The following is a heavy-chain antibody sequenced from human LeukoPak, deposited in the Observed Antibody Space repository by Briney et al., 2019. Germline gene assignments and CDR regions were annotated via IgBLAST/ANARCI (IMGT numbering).Heavy chain of an antibody. CDR2: ISYDGSNK. CDR3: ARDDSGSTRAFDI. V-gene: IGHV3-30*04. CDR1: GFTFSSYA. D-gene: IGHD6-13*01. J-gene: IGHJ3*02. Sequence: GRSLRLSCAASGFTFSSYAMHWVRQAPGKGLEWVAVISYDGSNKYYADSVKGRFTISRDNSKNTLYLQMNSLRAEDTAVYYCARDDSGSTRAFDIWGQGTMVTVSS.